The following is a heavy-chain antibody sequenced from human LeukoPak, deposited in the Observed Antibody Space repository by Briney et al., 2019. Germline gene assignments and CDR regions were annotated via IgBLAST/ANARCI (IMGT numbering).Heavy chain of an antibody. D-gene: IGHD6-13*01. CDR3: ARSQSSSLIDY. V-gene: IGHV3-33*01. Sequence: RRSLRLSCAASGFSLSAYGVHWVRQAPGKGLEWVAVIWYDGTSKDYADSVKGRFTFSRDNSKNTLYLQMNSLTVEDTAVYYCARSQSSSLIDYWGQGTLVTVSS. CDR2: IWYDGTSK. CDR1: GFSLSAYG. J-gene: IGHJ4*02.